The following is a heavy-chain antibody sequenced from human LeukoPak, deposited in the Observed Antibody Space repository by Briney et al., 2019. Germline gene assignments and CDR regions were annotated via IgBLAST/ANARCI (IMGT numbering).Heavy chain of an antibody. CDR2: ISGSGGST. CDR1: GFTFSSYA. J-gene: IGHJ6*02. CDR3: ASPAYSYGYYYYYGMDV. Sequence: PGGSLRLSCAASGFTFSSYAMSWVRQAPGKGLEWVSAISGSGGSTYYADSVKGRFTISRDNSKNTLYLQMNSLRAEDTAVYYCASPAYSYGYYYYYGMDVWGQGTTVTVSS. D-gene: IGHD5-18*01. V-gene: IGHV3-23*01.